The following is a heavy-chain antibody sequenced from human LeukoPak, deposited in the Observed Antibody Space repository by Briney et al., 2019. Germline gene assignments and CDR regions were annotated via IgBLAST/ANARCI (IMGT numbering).Heavy chain of an antibody. CDR2: IYTSGST. Sequence: SETLSLTCSVSGGSISSYYWSWIRQPAGKGLEWIGRIYTSGSTNYNPSLKSRVTMSVDTSKNQFSLKLSSVTAADTAVYYCARAGLLYCTNGVCYSNWFDPWGQGTLVTVSS. CDR1: GGSISSYY. CDR3: ARAGLLYCTNGVCYSNWFDP. D-gene: IGHD2-8*01. V-gene: IGHV4-4*07. J-gene: IGHJ5*02.